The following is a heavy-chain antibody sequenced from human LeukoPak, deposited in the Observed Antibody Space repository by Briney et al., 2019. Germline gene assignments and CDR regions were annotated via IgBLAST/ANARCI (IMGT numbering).Heavy chain of an antibody. CDR3: VRHRSGQAWLDP. J-gene: IGHJ5*02. CDR1: GDSVTSSSYC. D-gene: IGHD1-26*01. V-gene: IGHV4-39*01. CDR2: IYYSGSS. Sequence: PSETLSLTCTVAGDSVTSSSYCWGWFRQPPGKGLEWIGCIYYSGSSYYNSSLNSRVTISVDTSKNEFSLRLKSVTATDTALYYCVRHRSGQAWLDPWGQGTLVTVSS.